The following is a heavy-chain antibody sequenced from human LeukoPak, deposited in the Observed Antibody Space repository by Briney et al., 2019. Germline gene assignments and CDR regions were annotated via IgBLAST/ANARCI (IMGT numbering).Heavy chain of an antibody. V-gene: IGHV4-59*01. J-gene: IGHJ4*02. CDR1: GGSISRYN. Sequence: PSETLSLTSTVPGGSISRYNWRWIRQPPGKGLEWIGYIYYSGSINYNPSLKSRVTISVDTSKNQFSLKLSSVTAADTAVYYCARGHSSSWPYFDYWGQGTLVTVSS. CDR2: IYYSGSI. D-gene: IGHD6-13*01. CDR3: ARGHSSSWPYFDY.